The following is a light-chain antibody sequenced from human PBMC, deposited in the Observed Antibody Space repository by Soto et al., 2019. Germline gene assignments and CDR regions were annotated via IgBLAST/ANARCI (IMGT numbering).Light chain of an antibody. J-gene: IGKJ1*01. V-gene: IGKV3-11*01. CDR3: QQRINWPWT. CDR2: YAS. Sequence: EIVLTQFPGTLSLSPGERATLSCRASQSVSPYLAWYQQKPGQAPRLLIYYASNRATGIPARFSGSGSGTDFTLTISNLEPEDFAVYYCQQRINWPWTFGQGTKVDI. CDR1: QSVSPY.